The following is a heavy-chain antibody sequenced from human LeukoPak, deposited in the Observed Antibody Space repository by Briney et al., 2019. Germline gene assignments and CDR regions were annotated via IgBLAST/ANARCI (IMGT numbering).Heavy chain of an antibody. D-gene: IGHD3-16*01. CDR3: ARATGTWGHDGFDI. Sequence: ASVKLSCKAYGYTFMSYGMSWVRQAPGQGLEWMGWISGYSSNTHYAQRLQGRVTMTTDTSTTTVYMELRSLRSDDTAVYYCARATGTWGHDGFDIWGQGTVVTVSS. J-gene: IGHJ3*02. CDR2: ISGYSSNT. V-gene: IGHV1-18*01. CDR1: GYTFMSYG.